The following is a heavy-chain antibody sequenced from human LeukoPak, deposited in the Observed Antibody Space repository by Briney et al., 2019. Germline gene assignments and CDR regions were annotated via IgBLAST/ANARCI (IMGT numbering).Heavy chain of an antibody. V-gene: IGHV3-7*01. CDR3: ARDWGWTTFDS. J-gene: IGHJ4*02. D-gene: IGHD3-16*01. Sequence: GGSLRLSCAASGFTFSSHWMTWVRQAPGKGLEFVANLNQDGNVWNYVDSVGGRFTISRDNAKNSVHLQLNSLRVEDTAVYYCARDWGWTTFDSWGQGTLVAVSS. CDR2: LNQDGNVW. CDR1: GFTFSSHW.